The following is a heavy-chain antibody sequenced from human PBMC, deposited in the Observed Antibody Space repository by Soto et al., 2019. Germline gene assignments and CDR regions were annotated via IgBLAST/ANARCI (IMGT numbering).Heavy chain of an antibody. CDR1: GFTFGDYW. CDR3: ATAEVDY. J-gene: IGHJ4*02. CDR2: MTGDGRTT. V-gene: IGHV3-74*03. Sequence: PVGSLRLSCAASGFTFGDYWMHWVRQPPGKGPEWVSRMTGDGRTTQYADSVKGRFTASRDNDKSTLYLQMNSLRAEDTAVYYCATAEVDYWGPGTLVTVSS.